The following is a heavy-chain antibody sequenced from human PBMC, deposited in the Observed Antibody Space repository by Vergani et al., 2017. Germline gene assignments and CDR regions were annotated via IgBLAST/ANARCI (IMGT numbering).Heavy chain of an antibody. CDR3: VRGGVVITITSEFNWFDV. CDR1: GGSISGEQ. CDR2: LFSAGDT. D-gene: IGHD2-21*01. Sequence: QLQESGPGLVKPSETLSLTCTVSGGSISGEQWNWIRQTPGKGLEGIGGLFSAGDTHYKRSLRSRVTILAYTSKNQVSLKLPSVNAADTGVYFCVRGGVVITITSEFNWFDVWGQGTPVTVSS. J-gene: IGHJ5*02. V-gene: IGHV4-59*01.